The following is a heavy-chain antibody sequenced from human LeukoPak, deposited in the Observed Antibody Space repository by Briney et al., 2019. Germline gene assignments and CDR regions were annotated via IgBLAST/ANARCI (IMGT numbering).Heavy chain of an antibody. CDR2: SYSGGNA. CDR3: AHSKRGGGYYINAFAV. CDR1: GASTSAYY. V-gene: IGHV4-59*01. D-gene: IGHD1-26*01. J-gene: IGHJ3*01. Sequence: SETLSLTCTVPGASTSAYYWSWIRQPPGKGLEWIGYSYSGGNANYNPSLKSRVAISIDTSENQFSLRLTSVTAADTAIYFCAHSKRGGGYYINAFAVWGQGALVTISS.